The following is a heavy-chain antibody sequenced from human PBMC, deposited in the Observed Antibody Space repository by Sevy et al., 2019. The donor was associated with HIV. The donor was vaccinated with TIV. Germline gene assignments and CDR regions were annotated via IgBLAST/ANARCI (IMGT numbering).Heavy chain of an antibody. J-gene: IGHJ6*02. V-gene: IGHV4-39*01. CDR2: IYYSGST. Sequence: SETLSLTCTVSGGSISSSSYYWGWIRQPPGKGLEWIGSIYYSGSTYYNPSLKSRVTISVDTSKNQFSLKLSSVTAADTAVYYCARQGIAVAGLLPYYYGMDVWGQGTTVTVSS. CDR3: ARQGIAVAGLLPYYYGMDV. D-gene: IGHD6-19*01. CDR1: GGSISSSSYY.